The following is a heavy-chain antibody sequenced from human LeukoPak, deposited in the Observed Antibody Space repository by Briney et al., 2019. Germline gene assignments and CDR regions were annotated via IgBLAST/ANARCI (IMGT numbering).Heavy chain of an antibody. CDR2: ISYDGSNK. CDR3: ARDEAGREMPTGP. CDR1: EFTFSSYA. V-gene: IGHV3-30-3*01. J-gene: IGHJ5*02. D-gene: IGHD5-24*01. Sequence: GGSLRLSCAASEFTFSSYAMHWVRQAPGKGLEWVAVISYDGSNKYYADSVKGRFTISRDNSKNTLYLQMNSLRAEDTAVYSCARDEAGREMPTGPWGQGTLVTVSS.